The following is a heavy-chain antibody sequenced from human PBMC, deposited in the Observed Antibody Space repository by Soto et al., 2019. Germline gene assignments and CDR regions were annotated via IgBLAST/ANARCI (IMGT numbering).Heavy chain of an antibody. V-gene: IGHV1-8*01. CDR3: ARAGVLDGAFDS. CDR2: MNPNSGNT. CDR1: GYTFTSYD. D-gene: IGHD2-8*01. Sequence: ASVKVSCKASGYTFTSYDINWVRQATGQGLEWMGWMNPNSGNTGYAQKFQGRVTMTRNTSISTAYMELSRLRSEDTAVYYCARAGVLDGAFDSWGQGTMVTVSS. J-gene: IGHJ3*02.